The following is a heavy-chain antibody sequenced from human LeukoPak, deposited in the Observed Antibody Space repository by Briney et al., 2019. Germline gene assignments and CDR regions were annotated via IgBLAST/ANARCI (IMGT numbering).Heavy chain of an antibody. Sequence: GGSLRLSCAASGFTFSSYDMHWVRQATGKGLEWVSAIGTAGDTYYPGSVKGRFTISRDNSKNTLYLQMNSLRAEDTALYYCAKAGRAGGSITLIRGVRSDYYYMDVWGKGTTVTISS. J-gene: IGHJ6*03. CDR1: GFTFSSYD. D-gene: IGHD3-10*01. CDR2: IGTAGDT. V-gene: IGHV3-13*01. CDR3: AKAGRAGGSITLIRGVRSDYYYMDV.